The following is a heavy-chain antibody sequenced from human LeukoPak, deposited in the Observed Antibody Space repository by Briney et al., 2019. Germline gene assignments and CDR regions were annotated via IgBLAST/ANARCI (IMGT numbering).Heavy chain of an antibody. CDR3: ARAPTSSTSPSSPFDL. J-gene: IGHJ3*01. D-gene: IGHD2-2*01. V-gene: IGHV4-61*02. CDR2: IYTTGST. CDR1: GGSITIGSYY. Sequence: PSETLSLTCTVSGGSITIGSYYWIWIRQPAGKGLEWIGRIYTTGSTDYNPSLKSRVTISVDTSNNQFSLRLTSVTAADTAVYYCARAPTSSTSPSSPFDLWGQGTMVTVSS.